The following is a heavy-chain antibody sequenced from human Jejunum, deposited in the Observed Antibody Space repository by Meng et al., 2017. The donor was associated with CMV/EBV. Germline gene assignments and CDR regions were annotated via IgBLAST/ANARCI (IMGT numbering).Heavy chain of an antibody. D-gene: IGHD2-8*02. J-gene: IGHJ6*02. CDR3: VRGHNTAGFHPSYYGLDV. CDR1: A. Sequence: AMGGVRQAPGKGLEWVSTLSPSGGTTSSAQSMRGRFDVSRDNSNNTLYLQMNHLRAEDTAVYYCVRGHNTAGFHPSYYGLDVWGQGTTVTVSS. V-gene: IGHV3-23*01. CDR2: LSPSGGTT.